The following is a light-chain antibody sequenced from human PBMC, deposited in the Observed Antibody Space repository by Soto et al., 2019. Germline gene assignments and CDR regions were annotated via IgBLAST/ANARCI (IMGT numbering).Light chain of an antibody. V-gene: IGKV3-15*01. Sequence: RVLTQSAASLSVSPGGRASLSCRASQSVSSNLAWYQHQPVQAPRLIIXGASTRATAIPARFSGSGSGTEFTLNISSLLSEEFVASYCHQYTNLPTHPVGQRTRLEIK. CDR1: QSVSSN. J-gene: IGKJ5*01. CDR3: HQYTNLPTHP. CDR2: GAS.